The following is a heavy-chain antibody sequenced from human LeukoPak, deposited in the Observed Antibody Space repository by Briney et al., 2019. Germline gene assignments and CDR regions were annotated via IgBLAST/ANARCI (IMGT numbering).Heavy chain of an antibody. J-gene: IGHJ5*02. CDR2: IYYSGST. CDR3: ASGGSYLGWFDP. D-gene: IGHD2-15*01. Sequence: PSETLSLTCTVSGGSISSYYWSWIRQPPGKGLEWIGYIYYSGSTNYNPSLKSRVTISVDTSKNQFSLKLSSVTAADTAVYYCASGGSYLGWFDPWGQGTLVTVSS. V-gene: IGHV4-59*08. CDR1: GGSISSYY.